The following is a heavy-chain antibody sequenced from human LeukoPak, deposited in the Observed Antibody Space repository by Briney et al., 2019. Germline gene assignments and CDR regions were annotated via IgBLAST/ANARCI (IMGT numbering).Heavy chain of an antibody. D-gene: IGHD2-15*01. CDR2: MNPNSGNT. V-gene: IGHV1-8*01. CDR3: ARRHGRCSDGSCYYPDY. J-gene: IGHJ4*02. Sequence: ASVKVSCKASGYTFTSYDINWVRQATGQGLEGMGWMNPNSGNTGYAQKFHGRVTMTRNSSITTAYMELSSLRSEDTAVYYCARRHGRCSDGSCYYPDYWGQGTLVTVSS. CDR1: GYTFTSYD.